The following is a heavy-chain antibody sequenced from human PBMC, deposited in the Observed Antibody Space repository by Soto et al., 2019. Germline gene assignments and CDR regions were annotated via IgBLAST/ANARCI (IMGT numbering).Heavy chain of an antibody. CDR1: GGTFSSYA. D-gene: IGHD2-2*01. V-gene: IGHV1-69*13. CDR3: ARVQYCSSTSCYDAFDI. Sequence: SVKVSCKASGGTFSSYAISWVRQAPGQGLEWMGGIIPIFGTANYAQKFQGRVTITADESTSTAYMELSSLRSEDTAVYYCARVQYCSSTSCYDAFDIWGQGTMVTVSS. J-gene: IGHJ3*02. CDR2: IIPIFGTA.